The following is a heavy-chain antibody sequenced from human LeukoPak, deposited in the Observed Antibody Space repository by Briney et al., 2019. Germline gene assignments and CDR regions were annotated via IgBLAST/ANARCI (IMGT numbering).Heavy chain of an antibody. D-gene: IGHD3-16*02. Sequence: AAVKVCCKTSGYRFSNYYLQWMRQAPGQGLEWMGWIAPNGGGSNYAQNFPGRGPMTRDRSIGTIYLELAILRRDGTAFYYCARGRAGLSWSGAPGPVDFWGQGA. CDR1: GYRFSNYY. CDR3: ARGRAGLSWSGAPGPVDF. V-gene: IGHV1-2*02. CDR2: IAPNGGGS. J-gene: IGHJ4*02.